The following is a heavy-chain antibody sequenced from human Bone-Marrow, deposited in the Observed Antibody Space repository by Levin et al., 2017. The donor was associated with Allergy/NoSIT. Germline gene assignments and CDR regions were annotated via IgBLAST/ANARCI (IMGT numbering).Heavy chain of an antibody. D-gene: IGHD3-3*01. CDR1: GITFTNAW. Sequence: GESLKISCAASGITFTNAWMNWVRQAPGKGLEWVGLIKTNADGGTIDYAAPVKGRFTISRDDSNNTLYLHMNSLITEDTAVYYCNSGDFDVWSGYYSFEYWGQGTLLTVSS. V-gene: IGHV3-15*01. CDR2: IKTNADGGTI. CDR3: NSGDFDVWSGYYSFEY. J-gene: IGHJ4*02.